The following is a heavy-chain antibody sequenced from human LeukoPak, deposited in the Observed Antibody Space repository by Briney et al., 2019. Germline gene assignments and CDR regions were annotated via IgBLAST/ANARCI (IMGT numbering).Heavy chain of an antibody. V-gene: IGHV5-51*01. J-gene: IGHJ6*02. CDR1: GYSFTSYW. Sequence: GESPKISCKGSGYSFTSYWIGWVRQMPGKGLEWMGIIYPGDSDTRYSPSFQGQVTISADKSISTAYLQWSSLKASDTAMYYCARHEGTGSGSYFIYGMDVWGQGTTVTVSS. CDR3: ARHEGTGSGSYFIYGMDV. D-gene: IGHD3-10*01. CDR2: IYPGDSDT.